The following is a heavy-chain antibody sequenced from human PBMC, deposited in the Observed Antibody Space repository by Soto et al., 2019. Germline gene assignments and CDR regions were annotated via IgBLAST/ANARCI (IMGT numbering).Heavy chain of an antibody. D-gene: IGHD2-15*01. CDR1: GFTFSHYG. CDR3: ARVLVQCTGGSCFAES. CDR2: IWHDGSDE. J-gene: IGHJ4*02. V-gene: IGHV3-33*01. Sequence: QVQLVESGGGVVQPGGSLRLSCAASGFTFSHYGMHWVRQAPGRGLDWVALIWHDGSDERYADCVKGRFTISRDSSMNTLYLQMNRLRAEDTAVYYCARVLVQCTGGSCFAESWGQGTLVTVSS.